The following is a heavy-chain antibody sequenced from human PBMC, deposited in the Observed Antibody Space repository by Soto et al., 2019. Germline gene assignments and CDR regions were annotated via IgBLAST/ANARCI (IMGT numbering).Heavy chain of an antibody. D-gene: IGHD2-15*01. CDR2: IYYSGST. CDR1: GGSISSGGYY. CDR3: ARAPGYCSGGSCYSRFFGAFDI. J-gene: IGHJ3*02. Sequence: PSETLSLTCTVSGGSISSGGYYWSWIRQHPGKGLEWIGYIYYSGSTYYNPSLKSRVTISVDTSKNQFSLKLSSVTAADTAVYYRARAPGYCSGGSCYSRFFGAFDIWGQGTMVTVSS. V-gene: IGHV4-31*03.